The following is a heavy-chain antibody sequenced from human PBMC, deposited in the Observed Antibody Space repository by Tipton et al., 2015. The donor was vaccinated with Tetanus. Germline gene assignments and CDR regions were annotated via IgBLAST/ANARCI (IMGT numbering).Heavy chain of an antibody. CDR2: VSYDGTS. Sequence: TLSLTCTVSGVSVRSYYWSWIRQSPDKGLEWLGDVSYDGTSYYNPSLNSRVKISLDTSMNQVSLTLTSVTAADTALYYCARGVPYSTTMGSDWFDPWGQGTLVTVSS. J-gene: IGHJ5*02. CDR1: GVSVRSYY. D-gene: IGHD2-2*01. CDR3: ARGVPYSTTMGSDWFDP. V-gene: IGHV4-34*01.